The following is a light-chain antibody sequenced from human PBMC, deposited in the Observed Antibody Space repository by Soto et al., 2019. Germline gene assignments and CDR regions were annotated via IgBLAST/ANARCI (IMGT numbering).Light chain of an antibody. CDR1: QSLLHSNGYNY. CDR3: MQAIQTPLT. CDR2: LGS. J-gene: IGKJ4*01. Sequence: DIVMTQSPLSLPVTPGEPASISCRSSQSLLHSNGYNYLDWYLQKPGQSPQLLIYLGSNRASGVPDRFSGSGSGKDFTLKISRVEAEDVGVYYCMQAIQTPLTFGGGTKVEIK. V-gene: IGKV2-28*01.